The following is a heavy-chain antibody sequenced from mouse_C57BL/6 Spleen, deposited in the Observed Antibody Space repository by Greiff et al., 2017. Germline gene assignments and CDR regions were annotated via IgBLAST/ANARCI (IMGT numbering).Heavy chain of an antibody. D-gene: IGHD1-1*01. CDR1: GYTFTDYY. CDR2: INPNNGGT. J-gene: IGHJ4*01. CDR3: ARTPYGKGLDYAMDY. Sequence: VQLQQSGPELVKPGASVKISCKASGYTFTDYYMNWVKQSHGKSLEWIGDINPNNGGTSYNQKFKGKATLTVDKSSSTAYMELRSLTSEDSAVYYCARTPYGKGLDYAMDYWGQGTSVTVSS. V-gene: IGHV1-26*01.